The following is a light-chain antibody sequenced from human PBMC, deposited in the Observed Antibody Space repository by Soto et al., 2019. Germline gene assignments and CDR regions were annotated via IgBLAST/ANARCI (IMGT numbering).Light chain of an antibody. J-gene: IGKJ2*01. Sequence: DIQMTQSPSTLSASVGDRVIITCRASQSISSWLAWYQQKPGKAPKLLIYKASSLESGVPSRFSGSGSGTEFPLPISSLQPDDFATYYCQQYNSYSYPFGQGTKLEIK. V-gene: IGKV1-5*03. CDR2: KAS. CDR3: QQYNSYSYP. CDR1: QSISSW.